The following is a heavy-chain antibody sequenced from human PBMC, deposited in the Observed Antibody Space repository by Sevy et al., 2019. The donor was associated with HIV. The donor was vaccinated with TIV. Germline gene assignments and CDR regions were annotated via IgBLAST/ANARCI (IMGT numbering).Heavy chain of an antibody. CDR3: AHTGPTLNWNYRSPRGPDYYFDY. V-gene: IGHV2-5*02. CDR2: IYWDDDK. CDR1: GFSLSTSGVG. J-gene: IGHJ4*02. D-gene: IGHD1-7*01. Sequence: SGPTLVKPTQTLTLTCTFSGFSLSTSGVGVGWIRQPPGKALEWLALIYWDDDKRYSPSLKSRLTITKDTSKNRVVLTRTNMDPVDKATYYCAHTGPTLNWNYRSPRGPDYYFDYWGQGTLVTVSS.